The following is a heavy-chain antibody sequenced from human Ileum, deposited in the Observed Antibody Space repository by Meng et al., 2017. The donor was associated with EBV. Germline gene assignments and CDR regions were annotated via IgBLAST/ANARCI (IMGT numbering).Heavy chain of an antibody. D-gene: IGHD4-11*01. V-gene: IGHV4-4*02. CDR1: GDFTSSSNW. J-gene: IGHJ4*02. CDR3: AKANDYSLNS. Sequence: RRRRSGPGTGRRSGTLPPHWPLHGDFTSSSNWWMCVRQPTGKGLEWIGEMQPSGSTYYNPSLKSRVTISLDTFNNQFFLRLTSLTAADTAVYYCAKANDYSLNSWGQGTLVTVSS. CDR2: MQPSGST.